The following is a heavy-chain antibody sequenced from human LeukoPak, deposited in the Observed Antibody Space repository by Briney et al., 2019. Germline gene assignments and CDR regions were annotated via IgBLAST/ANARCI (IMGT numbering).Heavy chain of an antibody. CDR1: GYTFTSYD. J-gene: IGHJ4*02. D-gene: IGHD1-26*01. V-gene: IGHV1-8*03. Sequence: ASVKVSCKASGYTFTSYDINWVRQATGQGLEWMGWMNPISGNTGYAQKFQGRVTITRNTSISTAYMELSSLRSEDTAVYYCASGFSGSYFLNYWGQGTLVTVSS. CDR3: ASGFSGSYFLNY. CDR2: MNPISGNT.